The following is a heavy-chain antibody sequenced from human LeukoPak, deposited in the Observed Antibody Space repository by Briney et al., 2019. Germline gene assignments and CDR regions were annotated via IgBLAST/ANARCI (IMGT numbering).Heavy chain of an antibody. CDR1: GYTFTGYY. D-gene: IGHD6-19*01. J-gene: IGHJ5*02. CDR3: ARTSPPSLHPNQPVAVAEGWFDP. CDR2: INPNSGGT. V-gene: IGHV1-2*02. Sequence: ASVKVSCKASGYTFTGYYMHWVRQAPGQGLEWMGWINPNSGGTNYAQKFQGRVTMTEDTSTDTAYMELRSLRSDDTAVYYCARTSPPSLHPNQPVAVAEGWFDPWGQGTLVTVSS.